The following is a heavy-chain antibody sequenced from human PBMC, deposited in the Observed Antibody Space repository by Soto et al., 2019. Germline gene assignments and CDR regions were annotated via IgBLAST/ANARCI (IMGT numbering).Heavy chain of an antibody. D-gene: IGHD6-13*01. J-gene: IGHJ4*02. CDR3: AKEYGSTWIDH. Sequence: GGSLRLSCAASGLTFSIYGMHWVRQDPGKGLEWVAAMSYDGTKEYYVDSVKGRFTISRDNSRNTLFLQLNSLRDEDTAVYYCAKEYGSTWIDHCRQGTLVTVSS. CDR2: MSYDGTKE. CDR1: GLTFSIYG. V-gene: IGHV3-30*18.